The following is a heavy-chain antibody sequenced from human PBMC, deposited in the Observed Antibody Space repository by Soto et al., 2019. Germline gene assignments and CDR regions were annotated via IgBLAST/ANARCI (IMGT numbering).Heavy chain of an antibody. CDR1: GGSISSYY. V-gene: IGHV4-59*08. J-gene: IGHJ4*02. D-gene: IGHD6-19*01. CDR3: ARHEVVAVAGYYFDY. CDR2: IYYSGST. Sequence: PSETLSLTCTVSGGSISSYYWSWIRQPPGKGLEWIGYIYYSGSTNYNPSLKSRVTISVDTSKNQFSLKLSSVTAADTAVYYCARHEVVAVAGYYFDYWGQGTLVTVSS.